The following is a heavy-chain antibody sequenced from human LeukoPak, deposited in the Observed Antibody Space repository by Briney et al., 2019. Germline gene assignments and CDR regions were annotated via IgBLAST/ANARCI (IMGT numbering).Heavy chain of an antibody. V-gene: IGHV3-48*02. CDR2: ISKSGTNI. CDR1: GFTFSSYS. J-gene: IGHJ4*02. CDR3: ARARNVDF. Sequence: GGSPRLSCVASGFTFSSYSMNWVRQAPGKGLEWVSYISKSGTNIYYADSVKGRFTISRDNAKSSLYLQMNSLRDEDTAVYYCARARNVDFWGQGTLVSVSS.